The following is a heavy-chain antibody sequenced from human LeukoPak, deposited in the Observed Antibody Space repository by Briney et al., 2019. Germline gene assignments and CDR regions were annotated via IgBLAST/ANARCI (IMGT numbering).Heavy chain of an antibody. CDR1: GDSISSNNW. D-gene: IGHD3-22*01. Sequence: PSETLSLTCAVSGDSISSNNWWRWVRQPPGKGLEWIGEINHSGSTNYNPSLKSRVTISVDTSKNQFSLKLSSVTAADTAVYYCARSLRITMIVVVRTNWFDPWGQGTLVTVSS. V-gene: IGHV4-4*02. J-gene: IGHJ5*02. CDR2: INHSGST. CDR3: ARSLRITMIVVVRTNWFDP.